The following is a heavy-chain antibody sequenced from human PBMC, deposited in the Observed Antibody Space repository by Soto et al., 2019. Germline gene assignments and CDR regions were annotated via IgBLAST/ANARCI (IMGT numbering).Heavy chain of an antibody. J-gene: IGHJ4*02. V-gene: IGHV1-69*13. CDR3: AREGSGYNF. D-gene: IGHD5-12*01. Sequence: SVKVSCKASGGSFSNFGISWVRQAPGQGLEWMGGIVPVFGRPNYAQRFRGRLTITADESTSIGYMELISLRSDDTAVYYCAREGSGYNFWGQGTKVTVSS. CDR2: IVPVFGRP. CDR1: GGSFSNFG.